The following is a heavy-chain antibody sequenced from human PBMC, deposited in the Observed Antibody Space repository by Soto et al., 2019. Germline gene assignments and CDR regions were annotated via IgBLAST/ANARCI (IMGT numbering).Heavy chain of an antibody. CDR3: AHRTTTVTWWFNP. CDR1: GFSLTTSGVG. Sequence: QITLKESGPTLVKPTQTLTLTCTFSGFSLTTSGVGVGWIRQPPGKALEWLALIYWYDDKRYSPPLTSRLTTTKDTSKNQVVLTMTNMDPEDTATYFCAHRTTTVTWWFNPWSQGTLVTVS. V-gene: IGHV2-5*01. J-gene: IGHJ5*02. CDR2: IYWYDDK. D-gene: IGHD4-17*01.